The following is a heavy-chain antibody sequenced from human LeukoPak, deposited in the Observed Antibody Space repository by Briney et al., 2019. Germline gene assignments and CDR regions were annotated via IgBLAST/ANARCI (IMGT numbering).Heavy chain of an antibody. J-gene: IGHJ4*02. CDR3: ARPFDSNGRLDY. D-gene: IGHD3-22*01. CDR1: GYSFTSYW. V-gene: IGHV5-51*01. Sequence: GESLKISCKGFGYSFTSYWIAWVRQTPGKGLECMGIMHPRDSETRYGPSFQGQVSMSADKSINTAYLQWSSLKASDTAMYYCARPFDSNGRLDYWGQGTLVTVSS. CDR2: MHPRDSET.